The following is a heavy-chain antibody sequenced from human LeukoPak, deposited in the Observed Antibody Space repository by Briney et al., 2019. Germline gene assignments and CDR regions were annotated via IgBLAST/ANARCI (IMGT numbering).Heavy chain of an antibody. Sequence: GASVKVSCKASGGTFSSYAISWVRQAPGQGLEWMGGIIPIFGTANYAQKFQGRVTITADKSTSTAYMELSSLRSEDTAVYYCARDLYGSGRQTVLAYWGQGTLVTVSS. V-gene: IGHV1-69*06. CDR1: GGTFSSYA. D-gene: IGHD3-10*01. J-gene: IGHJ4*02. CDR2: IIPIFGTA. CDR3: ARDLYGSGRQTVLAY.